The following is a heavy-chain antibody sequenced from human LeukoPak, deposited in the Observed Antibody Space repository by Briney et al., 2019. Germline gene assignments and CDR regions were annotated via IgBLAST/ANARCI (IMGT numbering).Heavy chain of an antibody. CDR2: IYYSGST. D-gene: IGHD6-19*01. CDR3: ARTRRGVAGTLEYFDY. CDR1: GGSISSSSYY. V-gene: IGHV4-39*01. J-gene: IGHJ4*02. Sequence: SETLSLTCTVSGGSISSSSYYWGWIRQPPGKGLEWIGSIYYSGSTYYNPSLKSRVTISVDTSKNQFSLKLSSVTVADTAVYYCARTRRGVAGTLEYFDYWGQGTLVTVSS.